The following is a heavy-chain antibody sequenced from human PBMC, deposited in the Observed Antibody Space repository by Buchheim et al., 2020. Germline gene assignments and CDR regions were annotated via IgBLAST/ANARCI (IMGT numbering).Heavy chain of an antibody. CDR3: AKDTNYDSSGDYGHLFDY. Sequence: EVQLVESGGGLVQPGGFLRLSCAASGFTFSSYAMSWVRQAPGKGLEWVSAISGSGGSTSYVDSVKGRFTLSRDNSKHTLYLQMNSLRAEDTAVYYCAKDTNYDSSGDYGHLFDYWGQGTL. CDR2: ISGSGGST. CDR1: GFTFSSYA. J-gene: IGHJ4*02. V-gene: IGHV3-23*04. D-gene: IGHD3-22*01.